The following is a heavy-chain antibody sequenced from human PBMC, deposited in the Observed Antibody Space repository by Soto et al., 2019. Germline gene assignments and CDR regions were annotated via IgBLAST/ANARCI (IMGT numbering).Heavy chain of an antibody. CDR1: GFTVSSNY. CDR3: ARDSAWGSSSSSSWDY. V-gene: IGHV3-53*01. CDR2: IYSAGDT. D-gene: IGHD6-13*01. Sequence: EVQLVESGGGLIQPGGSLRLSCAASGFTVSSNYMSWVRQAPGKGLEWVSIIYSAGDTYYADSVKGRFTISRDNSKNTVYLQMNSLRAEDSAVYYCARDSAWGSSSSSSWDYWGQGTLVTVSS. J-gene: IGHJ4*02.